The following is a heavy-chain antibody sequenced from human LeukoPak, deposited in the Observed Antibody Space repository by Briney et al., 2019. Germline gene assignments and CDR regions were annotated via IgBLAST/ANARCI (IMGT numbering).Heavy chain of an antibody. CDR1: GYTFTSYY. V-gene: IGHV1-46*01. CDR3: AALGSGWYDFGY. J-gene: IGHJ4*02. Sequence: ASVKASCEASGYTFTSYYMHWVRQAPGQGLEWMGIINPSGGSTSYAQKFQGRVTMTRDTSTSTVYMELSSLRSEDTAVYYCAALGSGWYDFGYWGQGTLVTVSS. CDR2: INPSGGST. D-gene: IGHD6-19*01.